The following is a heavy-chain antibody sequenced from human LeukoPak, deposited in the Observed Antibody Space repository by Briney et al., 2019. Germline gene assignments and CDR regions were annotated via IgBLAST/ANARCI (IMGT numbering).Heavy chain of an antibody. Sequence: PSETLSLTCAVYGGSFSDYYWNWIRQPPGKGLEWIGEMNQSGSTNYNPSLKSRVTLSVDTSNNQFSLKLSSVTAADTAVYYCAIRPGYCPNGVCYKRNWFDPWGQGTLVTVSS. V-gene: IGHV4-34*01. CDR2: MNQSGST. CDR1: GGSFSDYY. CDR3: AIRPGYCPNGVCYKRNWFDP. J-gene: IGHJ5*02. D-gene: IGHD2-8*01.